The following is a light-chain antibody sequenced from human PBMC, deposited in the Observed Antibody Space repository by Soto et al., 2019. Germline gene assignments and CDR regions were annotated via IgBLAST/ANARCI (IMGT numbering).Light chain of an antibody. V-gene: IGLV1-47*01. J-gene: IGLJ1*01. Sequence: QSVLTQPPSASGTPGQRVTISCSGSSSNIGSNYVYWYQQLPETAPKLLIYRNNQRPSGVPDRFSGSRSGTSASLAISGLRSEVEADYYCAGWDDSLSGQVFGPGPKLTVL. CDR1: SSNIGSNY. CDR3: AGWDDSLSGQV. CDR2: RNN.